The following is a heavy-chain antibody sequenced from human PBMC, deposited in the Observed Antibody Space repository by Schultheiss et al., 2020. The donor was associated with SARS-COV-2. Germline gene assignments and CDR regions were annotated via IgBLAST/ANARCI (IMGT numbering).Heavy chain of an antibody. J-gene: IGHJ5*02. CDR3: ARAVEGTWGWFDP. CDR2: IYYSGST. CDR1: GGSISYYY. V-gene: IGHV4-59*01. Sequence: SETLSLTCSVSGGSISYYYWSWIRQPPGKGLEWIGYIYYSGSTNYNPSLKSRVTISVDTSKNQFSLKLSSVTAADTAVYYCARAVEGTWGWFDPWGQGTLVTVSS. D-gene: IGHD6-19*01.